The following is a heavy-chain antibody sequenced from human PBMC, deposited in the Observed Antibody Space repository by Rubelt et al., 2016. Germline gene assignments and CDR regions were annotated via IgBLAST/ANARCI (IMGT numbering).Heavy chain of an antibody. D-gene: IGHD6-6*01. CDR3: ARGGSSFRDY. V-gene: IGHV4-59*01. J-gene: IGHJ4*02. CDR2: IYYSGST. CDR1: GGSISSYY. Sequence: QVQLQESGPGLVKPSETLSLTCTVSGGSISSYYWSWIRQPPGKGLEWIGYIYYSGSTNYNPSLKSRVTISVDTSKNQFSLKLSSVTAADTAVYYCARGGSSFRDYWGQGTLVTVFS.